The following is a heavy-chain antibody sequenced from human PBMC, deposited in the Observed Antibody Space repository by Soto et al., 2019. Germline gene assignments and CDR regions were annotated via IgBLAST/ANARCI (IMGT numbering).Heavy chain of an antibody. CDR1: GYSFTGYN. J-gene: IGHJ6*02. D-gene: IGHD3-9*01. V-gene: IGHV1-2*02. CDR3: ARDGKGDYYLLTGYYNYYGMDV. Sequence: ASVKVSCKASGYSFTGYNLHWVRQAPGQGLEWMGWINPNSGGTNYAQKFQGRVTMTRDTSISLAYMELSRLRSDDTAVYYCARDGKGDYYLLTGYYNYYGMDVWGQGTTVTVSS. CDR2: INPNSGGT.